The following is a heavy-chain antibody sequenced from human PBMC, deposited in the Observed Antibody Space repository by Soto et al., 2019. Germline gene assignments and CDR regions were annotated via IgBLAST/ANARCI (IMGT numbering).Heavy chain of an antibody. CDR3: ASWTGADGPIDY. CDR1: GGSISSGGYY. J-gene: IGHJ4*02. D-gene: IGHD7-27*01. Sequence: QVQLQESGPGLVKPSKTLSLTCTVPGGSISSGGYYWSWIRQHPGKGLEWIGYIYYSGSTYYTPSLKSRVTISVDTSKNQSSLKLSSVTAADTAVYHCASWTGADGPIDYRGQGTLVTVSS. V-gene: IGHV4-31*03. CDR2: IYYSGST.